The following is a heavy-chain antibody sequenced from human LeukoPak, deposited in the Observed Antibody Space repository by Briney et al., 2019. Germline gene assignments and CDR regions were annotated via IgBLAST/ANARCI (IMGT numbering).Heavy chain of an antibody. Sequence: GASVKVSCKASGYTFTSYYMHWVRQAPGQGLEWMGIINPSGGSTSYAQKFQGRVTMTRGTSTSTVYMELSSLRSEDTAVYYCARDRLSYNYYMDVWGKGTTVTVSS. CDR3: ARDRLSYNYYMDV. CDR1: GYTFTSYY. V-gene: IGHV1-46*01. CDR2: INPSGGST. J-gene: IGHJ6*03.